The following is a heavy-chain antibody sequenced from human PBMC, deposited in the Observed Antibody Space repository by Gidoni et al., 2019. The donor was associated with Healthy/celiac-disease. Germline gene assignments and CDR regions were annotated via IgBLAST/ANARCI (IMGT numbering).Heavy chain of an antibody. CDR1: GFTFSSYS. V-gene: IGHV3-21*01. D-gene: IGHD6-13*01. CDR3: ARDQDSSSWYDY. Sequence: EVQLVESGGGLVKPGGSLRLSCAASGFTFSSYSMNWVRQAPGKGLEWVSSISSSSSYIYYADSVKGRFTISRDNAKNSLYLQMNSLGAEDTAVYYCARDQDSSSWYDYWGQGTLVTVSS. CDR2: ISSSSSYI. J-gene: IGHJ4*02.